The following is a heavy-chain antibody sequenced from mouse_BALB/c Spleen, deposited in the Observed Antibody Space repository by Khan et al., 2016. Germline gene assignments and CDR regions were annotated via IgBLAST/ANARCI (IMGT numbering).Heavy chain of an antibody. V-gene: IGHV9-3-1*01. J-gene: IGHJ2*01. Sequence: QIQLVQSGPELKKPGETVKISCKASGYTFTNYGMNWAKQAPGKGLKWMGWINTYTGEPTYADDFKGRFAFSLETSASTAYLQINNLKNEDTATXFCAKGGGGAHYFDYWGQGTTLTVSS. CDR2: INTYTGEP. CDR1: GYTFTNYG. D-gene: IGHD3-3*01. CDR3: AKGGGGAHYFDY.